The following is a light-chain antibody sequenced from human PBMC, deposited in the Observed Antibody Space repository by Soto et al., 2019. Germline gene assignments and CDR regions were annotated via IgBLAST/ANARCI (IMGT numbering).Light chain of an antibody. V-gene: IGKV3-15*01. CDR2: GAS. J-gene: IGKJ4*01. CDR3: QQYNNWPPLT. Sequence: EILMTQSPSTLAVSPGERATLSCRASQSVSSNLAWYQQKPGQAPRLLIYGASTRATGIPARFSGSGSGTEFTLTISSLQYEDFAVYYCQQYNNWPPLTFGGGTKVDIK. CDR1: QSVSSN.